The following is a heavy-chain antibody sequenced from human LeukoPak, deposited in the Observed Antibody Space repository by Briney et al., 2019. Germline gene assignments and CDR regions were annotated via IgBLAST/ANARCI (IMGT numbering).Heavy chain of an antibody. J-gene: IGHJ3*02. Sequence: GASVKVSCKASGYTFTSYGISWVRQAPGQGLEWMGWISAYNGNTNYAQKLQGRVTMTTDTSTSTAYMELRSLRSDDTAVYYCARERVVVVAATHDAFDIWGQGTMVTVSS. CDR2: ISAYNGNT. D-gene: IGHD2-15*01. CDR1: GYTFTSYG. V-gene: IGHV1-18*01. CDR3: ARERVVVVAATHDAFDI.